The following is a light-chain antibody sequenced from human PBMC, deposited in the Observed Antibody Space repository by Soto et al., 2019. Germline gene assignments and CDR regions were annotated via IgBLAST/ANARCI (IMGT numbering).Light chain of an antibody. CDR1: QSVSNW. CDR3: QHYNSYSVYT. J-gene: IGKJ2*01. V-gene: IGKV1-5*03. CDR2: KAS. Sequence: DIQMTQSPSTLSASVGDRVTITCRASQSVSNWLAWYQQKPGKAPKLLIYKASNLESGVPSRFSGSGSGTEFTLTISSLQPDDFSTYYCQHYNSYSVYTFGQGTKLEI.